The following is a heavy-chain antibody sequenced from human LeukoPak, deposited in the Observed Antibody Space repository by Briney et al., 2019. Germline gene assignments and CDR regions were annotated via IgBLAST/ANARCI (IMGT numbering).Heavy chain of an antibody. CDR3: AKRGVVIRVILVGFHKEAYYFES. CDR2: ISGSGGGT. D-gene: IGHD3/OR15-3a*01. CDR1: GLTLSNYG. V-gene: IGHV3-23*01. Sequence: PGGSLRLSCAVSGLTLSNYGMSWVRQAPGGGLEWVAGISGSGGGTRYADSVKGRFTISRDNAKNTLYLQMNSLRAEDTAVYFCAKRGVVIRVILVGFHKEAYYFESWGQGALVTVSS. J-gene: IGHJ4*02.